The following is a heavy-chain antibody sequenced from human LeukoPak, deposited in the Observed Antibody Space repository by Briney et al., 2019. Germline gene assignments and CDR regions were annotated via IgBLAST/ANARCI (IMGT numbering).Heavy chain of an antibody. D-gene: IGHD1-26*01. CDR1: GFTFSGYA. Sequence: RGSLRLSCVASGFTFSGYAMSWVRQPPGKGLEWVAVISNDGSNKFYADSVKGRFTISRDNSKNTLYLQMNSLRAEDTAFYYCAKETGRWELEWGQGTLVTVSS. V-gene: IGHV3-30*18. CDR2: ISNDGSNK. J-gene: IGHJ4*02. CDR3: AKETGRWELE.